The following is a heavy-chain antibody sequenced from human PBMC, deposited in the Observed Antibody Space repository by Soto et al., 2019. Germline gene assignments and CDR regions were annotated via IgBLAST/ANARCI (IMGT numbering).Heavy chain of an antibody. D-gene: IGHD5-12*01. CDR3: ARDRGRWLKFSHYYYYGMDV. V-gene: IGHV1-69*13. J-gene: IGHJ6*02. CDR2: IIPIFGTA. CDR1: GDTFSSYA. Sequence: SVKVSCKASGDTFSSYAISWVRQAPGQGLEWMGGIIPIFGTANYAQKFQGRVTITADESTSTAYMELSSLRSEDTAVYYCARDRGRWLKFSHYYYYGMDVWGQGTTVTVSS.